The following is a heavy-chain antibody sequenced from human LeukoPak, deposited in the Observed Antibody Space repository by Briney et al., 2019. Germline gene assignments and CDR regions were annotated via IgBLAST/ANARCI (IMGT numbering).Heavy chain of an antibody. CDR1: GFTFSSYG. CDR2: ISGSGGST. V-gene: IGHV3-23*01. Sequence: GGSLRLSCAASGFTFSSYGMSWVRQAPGKGLELVSAISGSGGSTYYADSVKGRFTISRDNSKNTLYLQMNSLRAEDTAVYYCAKDKYDYVWGSYRPDYWGQGTLVTVSS. J-gene: IGHJ4*02. CDR3: AKDKYDYVWGSYRPDY. D-gene: IGHD3-16*02.